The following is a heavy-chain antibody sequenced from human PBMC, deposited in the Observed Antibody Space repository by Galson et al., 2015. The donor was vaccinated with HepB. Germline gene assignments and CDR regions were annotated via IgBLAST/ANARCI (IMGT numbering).Heavy chain of an antibody. D-gene: IGHD5-24*01. CDR2: ISAYNGNT. CDR3: ALSRDGYNWGH. CDR1: GYIFTSYG. V-gene: IGHV1-18*04. J-gene: IGHJ4*02. Sequence: SVKVSCKASGYIFTSYGISWVRQAPGQGLEWMGWISAYNGNTNYAQKLQGRVTMTTETSTSTAYMELTSLRSDDTAVYYCALSRDGYNWGHWGQGTLVTVSS.